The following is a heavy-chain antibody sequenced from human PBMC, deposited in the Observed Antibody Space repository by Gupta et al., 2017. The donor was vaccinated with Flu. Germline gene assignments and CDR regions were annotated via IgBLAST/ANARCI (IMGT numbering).Heavy chain of an antibody. CDR1: GGSINSYY. D-gene: IGHD2-8*01. CDR3: ARYHCTPDNTCVGFDH. CDR2: IYYTGLT. Sequence: QVQLQESGPGLVKPSETLSLTCPVSGGSINSYYWSWIRQPPGKGLEWIGYIYYTGLTNYDPSLKSRVTISLDTSKNQFSLKLRSVTAADTAVYYCARYHCTPDNTCVGFDHWGQGALVTVSS. V-gene: IGHV4-59*13. J-gene: IGHJ4*02.